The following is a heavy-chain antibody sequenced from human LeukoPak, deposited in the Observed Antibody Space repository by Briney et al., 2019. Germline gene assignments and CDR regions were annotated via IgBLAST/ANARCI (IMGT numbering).Heavy chain of an antibody. J-gene: IGHJ4*02. CDR1: GFTFSSYA. CDR3: AKGYSSSWTEPAFDY. Sequence: GGSLRLSCAASGFTFSSYAMSWVRQAPGKGLEWVSAISGSGGSTYYADSVKGRFTISRDNSKNTLYLQMNSLRAEDMALYYCAKGYSSSWTEPAFDYWGQGTLVTVSS. D-gene: IGHD6-13*01. V-gene: IGHV3-23*01. CDR2: ISGSGGST.